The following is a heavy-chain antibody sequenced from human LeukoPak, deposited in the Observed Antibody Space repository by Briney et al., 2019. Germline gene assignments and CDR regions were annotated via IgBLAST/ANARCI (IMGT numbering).Heavy chain of an antibody. V-gene: IGHV4-4*07. D-gene: IGHD3-22*01. CDR2: IHTSGTT. CDR1: RDSITSYY. J-gene: IGHJ6*03. CDR3: ARSTGFYTTYYMDV. Sequence: SETLSLTCTVSRDSITSYYWSWVRQPAGKGLEWIGRIHTSGTTYYNPSLKSAVTLSLDTSNNQFSLRLSSVTAADTAVYYCARSTGFYTTYYMDVWGKGTTVTVSS.